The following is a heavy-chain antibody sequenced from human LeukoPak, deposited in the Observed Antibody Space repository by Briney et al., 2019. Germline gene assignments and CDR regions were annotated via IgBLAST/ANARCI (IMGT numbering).Heavy chain of an antibody. V-gene: IGHV1-46*01. CDR1: GYTFTSYY. CDR2: INPSGGST. J-gene: IGHJ5*02. D-gene: IGHD3-22*01. CDR3: AREVSSGYYVRKNWFDP. Sequence: ASVKVSCKASGYTFTSYYMHWVRRAPGQGLEWMGIINPSGGSTSYAQKFQGRVTMTRDTSTSTVYMELSSLRSEDTAVYYCAREVSSGYYVRKNWFDPWGQGTLVTVSS.